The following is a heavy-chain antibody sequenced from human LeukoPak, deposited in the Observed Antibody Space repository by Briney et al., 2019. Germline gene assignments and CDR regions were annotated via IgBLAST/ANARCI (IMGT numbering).Heavy chain of an antibody. CDR1: GFTFNSYL. Sequence: GGSLRLSCAASGFTFNSYLMHWVRQAPGKGLVWVSRINSDGSSPTYADSAKGRFTISRDNAKNTLYLQMNSLRAEDTAVYYCARVGGSSWGYFYYHMDVWGKGTAVTVSS. CDR2: INSDGSSP. J-gene: IGHJ6*03. D-gene: IGHD6-13*01. CDR3: ARVGGSSWGYFYYHMDV. V-gene: IGHV3-74*01.